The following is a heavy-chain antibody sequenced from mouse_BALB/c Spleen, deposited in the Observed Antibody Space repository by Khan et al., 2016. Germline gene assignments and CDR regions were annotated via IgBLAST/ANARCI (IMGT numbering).Heavy chain of an antibody. J-gene: IGHJ4*01. CDR3: ARWAISYTLDY. V-gene: IGHV3-2*02. CDR2: ISYSGST. CDR1: GYSISSDYA. Sequence: EVQLQESGPGLVKPSQSLSLTCTVSGYSISSDYAWNWIRQFPGNKLEWMGYISYSGSTRYNPSLKSRISITRDTSKNQFFLQLTSVTTEDTATCYCARWAISYTLDYWGQGTSVTVSS.